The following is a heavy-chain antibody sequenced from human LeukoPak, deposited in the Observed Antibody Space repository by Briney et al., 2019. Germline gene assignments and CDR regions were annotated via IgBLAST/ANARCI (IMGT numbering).Heavy chain of an antibody. J-gene: IGHJ6*04. CDR1: GFSLSTSGVG. CDR2: IYWDDDK. CDR3: AHRIHYYYGMDV. V-gene: IGHV2-5*02. Sequence: ESGPTLVKPTQTLTLTCTFAGFSLSTSGVGVGWIRQPPGKALEWLAPIYWDDDKLYSPSLKSRLTITKDTSKHQAVLTTTNMDPLDTATYYCAHRIHYYYGMDVWGKGTTVTVSS.